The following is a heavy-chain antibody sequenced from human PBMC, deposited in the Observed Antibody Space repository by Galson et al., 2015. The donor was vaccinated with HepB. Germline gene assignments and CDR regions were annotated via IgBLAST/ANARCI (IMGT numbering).Heavy chain of an antibody. Sequence: SVKVSCKASGGTFSSYAISWVRQAPGQGLEWMGGIIPAFGTANYAQKFQGRVTITADESTSTAYMELSSLRSEDTAVYYCASDQYVAGGAFDYLDEGTLVTVSS. CDR1: GGTFSSYA. D-gene: IGHD6-19*01. V-gene: IGHV1-69*13. CDR3: ASDQYVAGGAFDY. J-gene: IGHJ4*02. CDR2: IIPAFGTA.